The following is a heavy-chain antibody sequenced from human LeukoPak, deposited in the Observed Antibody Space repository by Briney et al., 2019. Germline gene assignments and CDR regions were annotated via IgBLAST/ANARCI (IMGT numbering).Heavy chain of an antibody. V-gene: IGHV4-59*01. D-gene: IGHD2-15*01. CDR2: IYYSGST. CDR3: ARHGGIVVVVAAGDAFDI. CDR1: GGSISSYY. J-gene: IGHJ3*02. Sequence: PSETLSLTCTVSGGSISSYYWSWIRQPPGKGLEWIGYIYYSGSTNYNPSLKSRVTISVDTSKNQFSLKLSSVTAADTAVYYCARHGGIVVVVAAGDAFDIWGQGTMVTVSS.